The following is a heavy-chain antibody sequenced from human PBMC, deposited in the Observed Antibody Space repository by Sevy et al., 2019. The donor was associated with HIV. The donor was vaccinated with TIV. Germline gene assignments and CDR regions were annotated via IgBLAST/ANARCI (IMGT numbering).Heavy chain of an antibody. Sequence: SETLSLTCAIYGGSFSGFYWSWIRQSPGKGLEWIGEIHQRGSTNYNPSLQSRLTISLDTSKNQFSLKLKSVTAADTXXXXXXXXXXXXXXXXXGGYYFDYWGHGTLVTVSS. J-gene: IGHJ4*01. CDR1: GGSFSGFY. CDR3: XXXXXXXXXXXXGGYYFDY. V-gene: IGHV4-34*01. CDR2: IHQRGST. D-gene: IGHD3-16*01.